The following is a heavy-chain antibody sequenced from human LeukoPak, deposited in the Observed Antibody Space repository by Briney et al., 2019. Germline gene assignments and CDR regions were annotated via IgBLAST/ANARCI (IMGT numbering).Heavy chain of an antibody. Sequence: GGSLRLSCTASGFTFGDYLMSWFRQAPGKGLEWVANINQEGSEKYYVDSVKGRFTISRDNAKNSLYLQMNSLRAEDTAVYYCASGWTYGLDVWGQGTTVTVSS. CDR2: INQEGSEK. V-gene: IGHV3-7*01. CDR3: ASGWTYGLDV. J-gene: IGHJ6*02. D-gene: IGHD2-15*01. CDR1: GFTFGDYL.